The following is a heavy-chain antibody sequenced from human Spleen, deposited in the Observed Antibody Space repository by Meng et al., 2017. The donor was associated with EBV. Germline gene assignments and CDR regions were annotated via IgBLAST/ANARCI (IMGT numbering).Heavy chain of an antibody. CDR2: IYYSGST. CDR3: ARYYGANGDFDY. D-gene: IGHD4-23*01. CDR1: GGSVSSGSNF. J-gene: IGHJ4*02. V-gene: IGHV4-61*01. Sequence: GKLQESGPGLVKPSETLSLTCTVSGGSVSSGSNFWTWIRQPPGKGLEWIGHIYYSGSTKYHPSLESRVTISADTSKNQFSLKLSSVTAADTAVYYCARYYGANGDFDYWGQGNLVTVSS.